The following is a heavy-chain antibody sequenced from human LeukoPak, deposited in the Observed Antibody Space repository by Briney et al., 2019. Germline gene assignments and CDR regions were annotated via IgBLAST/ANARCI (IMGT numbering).Heavy chain of an antibody. CDR1: GTSISTNY. CDR2: IFCSGGT. CDR3: ARHVDY. J-gene: IGHJ4*02. V-gene: IGHV4-59*08. Sequence: SETLSLTCSVSGTSISTNYWSWIRQPPGKGLEWLGCIFCSGGTNYKPSLKSRITISVDTSKNQLSLRLSSVTAADTAVYYCARHVDYWGQGTLVTVSS.